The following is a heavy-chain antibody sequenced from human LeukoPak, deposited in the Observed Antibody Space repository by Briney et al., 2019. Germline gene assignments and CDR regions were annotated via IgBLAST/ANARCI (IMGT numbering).Heavy chain of an antibody. V-gene: IGHV3-7*01. D-gene: IGHD2-2*01. J-gene: IGHJ4*02. CDR3: ARDLSLGMPGGLDF. Sequence: GGSLRLSCAASGFTFGSYWMNWVSQTPGKGLEWVANIKEDGSEKNYVDSVKGRYTISRDNARNSLYLQMDSLRAEDTAVYYCARDLSLGMPGGLDFWGQGILVTVSS. CDR2: IKEDGSEK. CDR1: GFTFGSYW.